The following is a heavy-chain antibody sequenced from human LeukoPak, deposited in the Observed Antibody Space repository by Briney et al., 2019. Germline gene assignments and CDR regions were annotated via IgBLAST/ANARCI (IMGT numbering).Heavy chain of an antibody. Sequence: GGSLRLSCAASGFTVSSNYMSWVRQAPGKGLEWVSVIYSGGSTYYADSVKGRFTISRDNSKNTLYLQMNSLRAEDTAVYYCARDDPLGTMQGWGQGTLVTVSS. V-gene: IGHV3-66*01. CDR2: IYSGGST. J-gene: IGHJ4*02. CDR3: ARDDPLGTMQG. D-gene: IGHD3-10*01. CDR1: GFTVSSNY.